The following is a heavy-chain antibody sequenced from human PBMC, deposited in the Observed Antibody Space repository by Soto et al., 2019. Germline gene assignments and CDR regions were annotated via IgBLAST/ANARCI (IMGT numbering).Heavy chain of an antibody. V-gene: IGHV4-59*01. J-gene: IGHJ5*02. CDR3: AASAIFGVVIPVSWFDP. Sequence: SETLSLTCTVSGGSISSYYWSWIRQPPGKGLEWIGYIYYSGSTNYNPSLKSRVTISVDTSKNQFSLKLSSVTAADTAVYYCAASAIFGVVIPVSWFDPWGQGTLVT. CDR1: GGSISSYY. D-gene: IGHD3-3*01. CDR2: IYYSGST.